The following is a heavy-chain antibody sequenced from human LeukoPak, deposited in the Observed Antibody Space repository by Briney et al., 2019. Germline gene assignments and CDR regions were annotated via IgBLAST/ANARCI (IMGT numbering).Heavy chain of an antibody. Sequence: GGSLRLSCAASGFTFSSYSMNWVRQAPGKGLEWVSYISSSSSTIYYADSVKGRFTISRDNAKNSLYLQMNSPRAEDTAVYYCARDSEITDGYSSGWYYFDYWGQGTLVTVSS. J-gene: IGHJ4*02. V-gene: IGHV3-48*01. CDR2: ISSSSSTI. D-gene: IGHD6-19*01. CDR3: ARDSEITDGYSSGWYYFDY. CDR1: GFTFSSYS.